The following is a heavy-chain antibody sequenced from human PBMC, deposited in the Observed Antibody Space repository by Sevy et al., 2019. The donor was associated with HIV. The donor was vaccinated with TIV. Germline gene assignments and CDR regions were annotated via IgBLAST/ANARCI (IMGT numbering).Heavy chain of an antibody. CDR1: GFTFSIIY. CDR2: MKSKTDGGTT. Sequence: GGSLRLSCAASGFTFSIIYMHWVRQSPGKGLEWVGRMKSKTDGGTTDYAAPVKDRFTMSRDDSKNTLYLQMNSLKADDTAVYYCTTVGFTNWGSEAFDIWGQRTMVTVSS. J-gene: IGHJ3*02. V-gene: IGHV3-15*01. D-gene: IGHD3-16*01. CDR3: TTVGFTNWGSEAFDI.